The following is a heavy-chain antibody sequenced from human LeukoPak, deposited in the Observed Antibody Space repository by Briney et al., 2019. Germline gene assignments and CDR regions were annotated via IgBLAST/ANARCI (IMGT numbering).Heavy chain of an antibody. CDR2: ISYDGSNK. D-gene: IGHD5-18*01. Sequence: GRSLRLSCAASGFTFSSYGMHWVRQAPGKGLEWVAVISYDGSNKYYAASVKGRFTISRDNSKNTLYLQMNSRRPDDTAVYYCAKDPSGDSFGSYGLDVWGQGTTVTVS. V-gene: IGHV3-30*18. J-gene: IGHJ6*02. CDR1: GFTFSSYG. CDR3: AKDPSGDSFGSYGLDV.